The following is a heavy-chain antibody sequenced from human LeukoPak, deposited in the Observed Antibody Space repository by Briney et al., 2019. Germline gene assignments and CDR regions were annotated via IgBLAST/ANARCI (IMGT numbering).Heavy chain of an antibody. J-gene: IGHJ4*02. V-gene: IGHV4-34*01. CDR2: INHSGST. CDR3: ARSLYTKYYYDSSGFFPFDY. CDR1: GGSFSGYY. Sequence: SETLSLTCAVYGGSFSGYYWSWIRQPPGKGLEWIGEINHSGSTNYNPSLKSRVTISVDTSKNQFSLKLSSVTAADTAVYYCARSLYTKYYYDSSGFFPFDYWGQGTLVTASS. D-gene: IGHD3-22*01.